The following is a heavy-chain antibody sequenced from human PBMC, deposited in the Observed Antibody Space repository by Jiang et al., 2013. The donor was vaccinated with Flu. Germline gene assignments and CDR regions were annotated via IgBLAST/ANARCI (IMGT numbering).Heavy chain of an antibody. D-gene: IGHD3-10*01. CDR3: VRIIYFDTAGYKGMGDY. V-gene: IGHV1-18*01. J-gene: IGHJ4*02. Sequence: GAEVKKPGASVKVSCQTSGYPFRGYDINWVRQAPGQGLEWMTWISPRTANTLSAQKFQDRITVTTDTSTSTVYMELRNLRVDDTAVYYCVRIIYFDTAGYKGMGDYWGQGTLVTVS. CDR1: GYPFRGYD. CDR2: ISPRTANT.